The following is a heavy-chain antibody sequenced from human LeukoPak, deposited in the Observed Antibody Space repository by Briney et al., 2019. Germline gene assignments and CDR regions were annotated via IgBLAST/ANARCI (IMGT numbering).Heavy chain of an antibody. J-gene: IGHJ6*03. D-gene: IGHD1-26*01. CDR3: ARVRGSSGSYEYYHYMDV. Sequence: SETLSLTCTVSGGSISSSTDYWGWIRQPPGKGLEWIGNIYYSGSTYYNSSLKSRVTMSVDTSKKQFSLKLSSVTAADTAVYYCARVRGSSGSYEYYHYMDVWGKGTAVTISS. V-gene: IGHV4-39*07. CDR2: IYYSGST. CDR1: GGSISSSTDY.